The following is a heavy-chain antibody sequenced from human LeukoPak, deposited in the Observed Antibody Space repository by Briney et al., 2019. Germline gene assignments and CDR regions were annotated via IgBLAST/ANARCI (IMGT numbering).Heavy chain of an antibody. V-gene: IGHV3-74*03. Sequence: PGGSLRLSWAASGXTFSGYWVHWVRQAPGKGLVWVSRINSDGYSITYADSVKGRFTISRDNAKNTLYLQMNSLIAEDTAVYFCTRAGYSSGFDSWGQGTLVTVSS. CDR3: TRAGYSSGFDS. CDR1: GXTFSGYW. D-gene: IGHD6-19*01. J-gene: IGHJ5*01. CDR2: INSDGYSI.